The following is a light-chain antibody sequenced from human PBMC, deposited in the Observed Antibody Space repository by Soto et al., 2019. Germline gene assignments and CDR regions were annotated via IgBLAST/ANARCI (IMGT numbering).Light chain of an antibody. J-gene: IGKJ4*01. CDR2: LGS. V-gene: IGKV2-28*01. CDR3: LQTLHTPLT. CDR1: QSLLHSNGNNY. Sequence: DIVMTQSPLSLRVTPGEPASISCRSSQSLLHSNGNNYLDWYLQKPGQSPQLLIYLGSNRVFGVPPRFSRSRSAIDLTLTISRVEPEDVGLYLRLQTLHTPLTFGRGPKAEIQ.